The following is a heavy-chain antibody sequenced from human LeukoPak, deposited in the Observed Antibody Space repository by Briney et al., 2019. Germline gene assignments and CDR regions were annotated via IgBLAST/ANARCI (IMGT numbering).Heavy chain of an antibody. CDR1: GYTFTSYG. CDR2: ISAYNGNT. J-gene: IGHJ6*02. V-gene: IGHV1-18*01. D-gene: IGHD5-24*01. CDR3: ARARMYYYYYGMDV. Sequence: ASVKISCKASGYTFTSYGISWVRQAPGQGLEWMEWISAYNGNTNYAQKLQGRVTMTTDTSTSTAYMELRSLRSDDTAVYYCARARMYYYYYGMDVWGQGTTVTVSS.